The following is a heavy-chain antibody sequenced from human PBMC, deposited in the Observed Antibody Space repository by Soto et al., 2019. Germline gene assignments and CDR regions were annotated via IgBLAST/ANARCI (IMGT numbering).Heavy chain of an antibody. D-gene: IGHD2-15*01. CDR1: GFTFSTYA. CDR2: ISGGGGST. CDR3: AKADLLGYCTGGSCYSLGY. Sequence: EVQVLESGGGLVQPGGSLRLSCAASGFTFSTYAMSWVRQAPGKGLEWGSGISGGGGSTYYADSVKGRFTISRDNSKNTLYLQMNSLRAEDTDVYYCAKADLLGYCTGGSCYSLGYWGQGTLVPVSS. J-gene: IGHJ4*02. V-gene: IGHV3-23*01.